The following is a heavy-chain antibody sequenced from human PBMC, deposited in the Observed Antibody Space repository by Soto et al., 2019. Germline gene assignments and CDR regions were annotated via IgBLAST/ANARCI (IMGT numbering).Heavy chain of an antibody. CDR2: IIPIFGTA. CDR3: ARDLRSQLQLNWFDP. J-gene: IGHJ5*02. D-gene: IGHD1-1*01. V-gene: IGHV1-69*13. Sequence: SVKVSCKASGATFSSYAISWVRQAPGQGLEWMGGIIPIFGTANYAQKFQGRVTITADESTSTAYMELSSLRSEDTAVYYCARDLRSQLQLNWFDPWGQGTLVTVSS. CDR1: GATFSSYA.